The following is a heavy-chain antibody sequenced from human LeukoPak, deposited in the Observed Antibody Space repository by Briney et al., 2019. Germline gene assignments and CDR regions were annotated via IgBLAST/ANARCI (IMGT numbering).Heavy chain of an antibody. CDR1: GFTFSSYA. V-gene: IGHV3-30*04. D-gene: IGHD3-22*01. J-gene: IGHJ4*02. CDR3: ARASGGFHDYYDSSGYYKN. Sequence: PGGSLRLSCAASGFTFSSYAMHWVRQAPGKGLEWVAVISYDGSNKYYADSVKGRFTISRDNSKNTLYLQMNSLRAEDTAVYYCARASGGFHDYYDSSGYYKNWGQGTLVTVSS. CDR2: ISYDGSNK.